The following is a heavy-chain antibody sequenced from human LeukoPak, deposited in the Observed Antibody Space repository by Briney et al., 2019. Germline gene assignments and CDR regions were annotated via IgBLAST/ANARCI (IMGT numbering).Heavy chain of an antibody. CDR1: GFTFSSYA. V-gene: IGHV3-23*01. D-gene: IGHD4-23*01. CDR2: SSGSGGNT. J-gene: IGHJ4*02. Sequence: GGSLRLSCAASGFTFSSYAMSWVCQAPGKGLEWVSASSGSGGNTYYADSVKGRFTISGDNSRNTLYLLVDSLRAEDTALYYCARESTVVAQFDYWGQGTLVTVSS. CDR3: ARESTVVAQFDY.